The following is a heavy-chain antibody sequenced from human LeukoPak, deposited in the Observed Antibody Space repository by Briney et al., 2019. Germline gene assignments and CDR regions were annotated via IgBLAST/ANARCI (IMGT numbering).Heavy chain of an antibody. CDR1: GYTFITYD. Sequence: GASVKVSCKASGYTFITYDINWVRQATGQGLEWMGWMSPNSGNTGYAQKFQGRVTMTRNTAMSTAYMELSSLRSEDTAVYYCARGLDYYDSSGYYYGFDYWGQGTLVTVSS. J-gene: IGHJ4*02. D-gene: IGHD3-22*01. CDR2: MSPNSGNT. CDR3: ARGLDYYDSSGYYYGFDY. V-gene: IGHV1-8*01.